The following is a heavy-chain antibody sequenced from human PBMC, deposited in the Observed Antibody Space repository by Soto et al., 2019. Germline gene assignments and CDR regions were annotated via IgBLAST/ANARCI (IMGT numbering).Heavy chain of an antibody. CDR2: INQDGSEK. D-gene: IGHD3-16*01. Sequence: GGSLRLSCAASGFTFSSYWMSWVRQAPGKGLEWVANINQDGSEKYYVDSVKGRFTISRDNAKNSLYLQMNSLRAEDTAVYYCARVRGSQSFDYWGQGSLVTVSS. V-gene: IGHV3-7*05. J-gene: IGHJ4*02. CDR3: ARVRGSQSFDY. CDR1: GFTFSSYW.